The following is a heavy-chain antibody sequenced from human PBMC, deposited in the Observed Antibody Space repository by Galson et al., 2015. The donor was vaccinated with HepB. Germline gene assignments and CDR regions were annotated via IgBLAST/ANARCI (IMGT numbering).Heavy chain of an antibody. CDR1: GFNLKIYE. D-gene: IGHD3-3*01. CDR3: ARERETTPGVVIPDAFDI. J-gene: IGHJ3*02. CDR2: ISDSGSGI. V-gene: IGHV3-48*03. Sequence: SLRLSCAGSGFNLKIYEMNWVRQAPGKGLEWISFISDSGSGIFYADSVKGRFTISRDNAKNSLYLQMNSLRAEDTAVYYCARERETTPGVVIPDAFDIWGQGTMVTVSS.